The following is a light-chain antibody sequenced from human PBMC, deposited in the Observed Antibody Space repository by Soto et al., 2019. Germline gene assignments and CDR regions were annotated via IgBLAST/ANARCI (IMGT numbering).Light chain of an antibody. CDR3: QRYNSAPPT. J-gene: IGKJ1*01. CDR1: EGINNH. Sequence: DIQVTQSPSSLSASVGDRVTITCRANEGINNHLAWYQQKAGKVPKLLIYAASSTQSGVSSRFSGSGSGTDFTLTISSLRPEDVATYYCQRYNSAPPTFAQGTNVDSK. CDR2: AAS. V-gene: IGKV1-27*01.